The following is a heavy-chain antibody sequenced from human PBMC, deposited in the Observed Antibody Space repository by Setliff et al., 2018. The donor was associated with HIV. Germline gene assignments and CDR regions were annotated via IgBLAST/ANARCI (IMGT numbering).Heavy chain of an antibody. CDR3: ARGGRSWFENFHGAIDF. CDR1: GGSISSYY. Sequence: SETLSLTCTVSGGSISSYYWSWIRQPAGKGLEWIGRIYTSGSTNYNPSLKSRVTMSVDTSKNQFSLKLTSVTAADTAVYYCARGGRSWFENFHGAIDFWGQGTMVTVSS. CDR2: IYTSGST. D-gene: IGHD3-10*01. J-gene: IGHJ3*01. V-gene: IGHV4-4*07.